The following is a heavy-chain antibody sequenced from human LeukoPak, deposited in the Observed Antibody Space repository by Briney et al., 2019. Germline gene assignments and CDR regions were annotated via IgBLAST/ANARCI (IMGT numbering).Heavy chain of an antibody. V-gene: IGHV3-30-3*01. CDR1: GFALSTYT. J-gene: IGHJ5*02. Sequence: GRSLRLSCAASGFALSTYTMHWGRQAPGKGVQWVAVVSYDGSSQIYADSAKGRFTISRDNSKNTIYLQMNSLGDGDTAVYYCARDSTPPDSRQLWAVTLFDPWGQGTLVTVSS. CDR3: ARDSTPPDSRQLWAVTLFDP. CDR2: VSYDGSSQ. D-gene: IGHD5-18*01.